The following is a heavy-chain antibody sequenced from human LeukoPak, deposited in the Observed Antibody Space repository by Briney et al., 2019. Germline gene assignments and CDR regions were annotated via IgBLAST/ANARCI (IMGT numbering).Heavy chain of an antibody. Sequence: GGSLRLSCAASGFTVSSNYMSWVRQAPGKGLEWVSVIYSGGSTYYADSVKGRFTISRDNSKNTLYLQMNSLRVEDTAVYYCARVVDGGSSWYSPMEYWGQGTLVTVSS. V-gene: IGHV3-66*01. CDR3: ARVVDGGSSWYSPMEY. CDR2: IYSGGST. CDR1: GFTVSSNY. J-gene: IGHJ4*02. D-gene: IGHD6-13*01.